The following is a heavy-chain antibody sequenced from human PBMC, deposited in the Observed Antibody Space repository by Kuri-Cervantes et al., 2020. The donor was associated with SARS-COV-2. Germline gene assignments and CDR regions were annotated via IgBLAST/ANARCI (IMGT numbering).Heavy chain of an antibody. Sequence: ASVKVSCKASGGTFSSYAISWVRQAPGQGLEWMGWINPNSGGTNYAQKFQGRVTMTRDTSISTAYMELSRLRSDDTAVYYCARSAGYCSSTSCPGGAGWLALYNWFDPWGQGTLVTVSS. D-gene: IGHD2-2*01. CDR1: GGTFSSYA. CDR3: ARSAGYCSSTSCPGGAGWLALYNWFDP. CDR2: INPNSGGT. J-gene: IGHJ5*02. V-gene: IGHV1-2*02.